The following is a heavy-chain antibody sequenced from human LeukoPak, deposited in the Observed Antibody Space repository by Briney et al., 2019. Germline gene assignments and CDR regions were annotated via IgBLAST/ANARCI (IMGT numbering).Heavy chain of an antibody. D-gene: IGHD6-13*01. CDR2: ISSDGSIK. Sequence: PGRSLRLSCAASGFTLTVFPVHWVRQAPGHGMEWVAMISSDGSIKYYADSVRGRFTISRDKSKDAVYLETNSLRSDDTAVYYCVRDPGMAAAGTSHFDFWGQGTLLIVSS. CDR1: GFTLTVFP. V-gene: IGHV3-30*04. CDR3: VRDPGMAAAGTSHFDF. J-gene: IGHJ4*01.